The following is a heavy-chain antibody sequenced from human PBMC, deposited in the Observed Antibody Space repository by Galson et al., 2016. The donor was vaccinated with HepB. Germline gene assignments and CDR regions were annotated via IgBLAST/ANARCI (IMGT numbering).Heavy chain of an antibody. V-gene: IGHV4-31*03. CDR3: ARDHLHYSGIEY. CDR1: GASISSGGYY. D-gene: IGHD3-10*01. J-gene: IGHJ4*02. CDR2: ISYSGST. Sequence: TLSLTCTVSGASISSGGYYWSWIRQHPGKGLEWIGYISYSGSTYYNPSLKSRVTISVDTSKNQFSLKLSSVTAADTAVYYCARDHLHYSGIEYWGQGTLVTVSS.